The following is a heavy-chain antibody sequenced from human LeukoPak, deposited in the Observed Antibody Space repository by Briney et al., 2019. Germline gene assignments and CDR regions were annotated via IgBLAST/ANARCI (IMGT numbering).Heavy chain of an antibody. CDR2: IKWNGGST. D-gene: IGHD5-18*01. V-gene: IGHV3-20*04. CDR3: ATYRQVMLPFES. Sequence: GGSLRLSCVASGFTFDDHGMSWVRQAPGKGPEWVSGIKWNGGSTGYADSVKGRFTISRDNAKNSLHLQMNSLRAEDTAVYYCATYRQVMLPFESWGQGTLVTVSS. J-gene: IGHJ4*02. CDR1: GFTFDDHG.